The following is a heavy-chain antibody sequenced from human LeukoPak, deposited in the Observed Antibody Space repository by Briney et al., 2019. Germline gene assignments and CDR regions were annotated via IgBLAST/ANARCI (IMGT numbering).Heavy chain of an antibody. D-gene: IGHD5-12*01. CDR3: ARDSDSGYGPFAS. Sequence: GGSLRLSCAASGFTVSNNYMSWVRQAPGKGLEWVSVIHSGGTTDYADSVQGRFTISRDNSKTTVYLHMNSLRAEDTAVYYCARDSDSGYGPFASWGQGTLVTVSS. CDR1: GFTVSNNY. V-gene: IGHV3-53*01. J-gene: IGHJ4*02. CDR2: IHSGGTT.